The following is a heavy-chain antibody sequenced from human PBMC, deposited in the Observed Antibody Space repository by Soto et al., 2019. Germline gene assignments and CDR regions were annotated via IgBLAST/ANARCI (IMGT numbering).Heavy chain of an antibody. J-gene: IGHJ4*02. Sequence: SETLSLTCSVSGSSISGSYWSWIRQSPGKGLEWLGYVYYTGSTNYSPSLRSRVSISVDTSKNEFSLRLSSVTAADTAVYFCARSVAVPGAHIDYWGQGTQVTVSS. CDR3: ARSVAVPGAHIDY. CDR1: GSSISGSY. CDR2: VYYTGST. V-gene: IGHV4-59*01. D-gene: IGHD6-19*01.